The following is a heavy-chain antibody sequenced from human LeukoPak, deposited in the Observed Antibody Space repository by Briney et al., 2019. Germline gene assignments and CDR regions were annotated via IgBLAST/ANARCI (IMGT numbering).Heavy chain of an antibody. CDR3: ARDTLYGPFVISLDY. J-gene: IGHJ4*02. CDR2: INWNGGST. V-gene: IGHV3-20*04. CDR1: GFTFDDYG. Sequence: PGGSLRLSCAASGFTFDDYGMSWVRQAPGKGLEWVSGINWNGGSTGYADSVKGRFTISRDNAKNSLYLQMNSLRAEGTAVYYCARDTLYGPFVISLDYWGQGALVTVSS. D-gene: IGHD2/OR15-2a*01.